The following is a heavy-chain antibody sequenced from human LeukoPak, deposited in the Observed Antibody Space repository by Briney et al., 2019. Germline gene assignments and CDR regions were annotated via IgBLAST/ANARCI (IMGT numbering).Heavy chain of an antibody. CDR3: AKAWYSSSSFDY. CDR1: GFTFSSYG. Sequence: PGGSLRLSCAASGFTFSSYGMHWVRQAPGKGLEWVAFIRYDGSNKYYADSVKGRFTISRDNSKNTLYLQMNSLRGEDTAVYYCAKAWYSSSSFDYWGQGTLVTVSS. CDR2: IRYDGSNK. V-gene: IGHV3-30*02. D-gene: IGHD6-6*01. J-gene: IGHJ4*02.